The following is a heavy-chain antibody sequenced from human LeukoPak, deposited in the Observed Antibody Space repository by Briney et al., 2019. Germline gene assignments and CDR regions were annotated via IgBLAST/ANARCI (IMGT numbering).Heavy chain of an antibody. D-gene: IGHD5-18*01. Sequence: PSETLSLTCTVSGGSISSYCWSWIRQPPGKGLEWIGHIYYSGSTNYNPSLKSRVTISVDTSKNQFSLKLSSVTAADTAVYYCARTDTGLFDYWGQGTLVTVSS. CDR2: IYYSGST. J-gene: IGHJ4*02. V-gene: IGHV4-59*01. CDR3: ARTDTGLFDY. CDR1: GGSISSYC.